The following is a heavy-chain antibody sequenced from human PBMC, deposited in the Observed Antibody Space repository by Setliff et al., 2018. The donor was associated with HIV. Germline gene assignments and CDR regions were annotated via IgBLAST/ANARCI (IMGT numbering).Heavy chain of an antibody. D-gene: IGHD3-22*01. CDR3: ARLGDYDSSGYSWFDY. J-gene: IGHJ4*02. CDR2: IYYSGNT. V-gene: IGHV4-61*01. CDR1: GGSVGSGSYY. Sequence: SETLSLTCTVSGGSVGSGSYYWSWIRQPPGKGLEWIGYIYYSGNTNYNPSLKSRVTLSIDTSKNQFSLMLSSVTAADTAVYYCARLGDYDSSGYSWFDYWGQGTLVTVSS.